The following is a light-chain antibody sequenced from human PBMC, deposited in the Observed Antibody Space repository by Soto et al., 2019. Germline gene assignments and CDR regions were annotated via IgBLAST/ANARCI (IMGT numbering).Light chain of an antibody. CDR1: QSVGNY. J-gene: IGKJ4*01. Sequence: EVVLTQSPATLSLSPGERATLSCRASQSVGNYLAWYQQKSGQGPRLLIYDASNRATGSPARFSGSGSGTDFTLTISSLEPEDFAVYYCQQRLNPVTFGGGTKVEIK. CDR2: DAS. V-gene: IGKV3-11*01. CDR3: QQRLNPVT.